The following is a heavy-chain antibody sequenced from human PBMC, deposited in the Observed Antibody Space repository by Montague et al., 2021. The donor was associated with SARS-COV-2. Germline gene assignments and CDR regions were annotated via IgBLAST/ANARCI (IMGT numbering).Heavy chain of an antibody. Sequence: SLRLSCAASGFTFSTYTMNWVRQAPGQGLEWVSSITACSIYVYYADSVKGRFTISRDNAKNSLYLQMNSLRAEDTAVYYCTRDAFTMIIDAFNIWGQGTKVTVSS. CDR3: TRDAFTMIIDAFNI. J-gene: IGHJ3*02. CDR2: ITACSIYV. V-gene: IGHV3-21*01. D-gene: IGHD3-22*01. CDR1: GFTFSTYT.